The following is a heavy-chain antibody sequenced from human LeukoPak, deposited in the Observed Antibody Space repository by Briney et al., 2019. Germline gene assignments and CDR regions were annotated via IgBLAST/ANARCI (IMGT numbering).Heavy chain of an antibody. Sequence: PGGSLRLSCTASGFTFGDYAMSWFRQAPGKGLEWVGFIRSKAYGGTTEYAASVKGRFTISRDDSKSIAYLQMNSLKTEDTAVYYCTRDGIRITMVRGVAFDYWGQGTLVTVSS. CDR2: IRSKAYGGTT. CDR1: GFTFGDYA. CDR3: TRDGIRITMVRGVAFDY. J-gene: IGHJ4*02. V-gene: IGHV3-49*03. D-gene: IGHD3-10*01.